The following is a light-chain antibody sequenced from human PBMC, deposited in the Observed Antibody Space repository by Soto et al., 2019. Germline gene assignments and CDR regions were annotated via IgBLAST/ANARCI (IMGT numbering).Light chain of an antibody. J-gene: IGKJ2*03. Sequence: FQMTQSPSTLSASVGDRVNITCRASQTIFSWLAWYQQKPGKAPKLLIYKASSLESGVPSSYSGSGSGTEFTLTISGLQPDDFATYFCQQYNSYPYSFGHGTKLEIK. V-gene: IGKV1-5*03. CDR2: KAS. CDR1: QTIFSW. CDR3: QQYNSYPYS.